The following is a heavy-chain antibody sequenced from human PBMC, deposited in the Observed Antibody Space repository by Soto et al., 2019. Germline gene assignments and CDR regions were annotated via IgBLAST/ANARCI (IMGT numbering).Heavy chain of an antibody. V-gene: IGHV3-15*01. D-gene: IGHD6-6*01. CDR3: TTDRQLVYYYYYGMDV. CDR2: IKSKTDGGTT. CDR1: GFTFSNAW. J-gene: IGHJ6*02. Sequence: EVQLVESGGGLVKPGGSLRLSCAASGFTFSNAWMSWVRQAPGKGLEWVGRIKSKTDGGTTDYAAPVKGRFTISRDDSKNTLYLQMNSLKTEDTAVYYCTTDRQLVYYYYYGMDVWGQGTTVTVSS.